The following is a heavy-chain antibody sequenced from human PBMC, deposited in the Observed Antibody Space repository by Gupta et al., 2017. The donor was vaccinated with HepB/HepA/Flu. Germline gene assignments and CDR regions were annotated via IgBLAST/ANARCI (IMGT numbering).Heavy chain of an antibody. CDR3: ARSFSSGWYFMDV. CDR1: GGTFGSYG. V-gene: IGHV1-69*04. CDR2: IIPTLGST. J-gene: IGHJ6*02. Sequence: QVQLVQSGAEVKKPGDSVKVSCKASGGTFGSYGINWVRQAPGQGLEWMGRIIPTLGSTNYAQRFEGRVTFTADKSTNTAYMELTSLTSEDTALYYCARSFSSGWYFMDVWGQGTTVTVSS. D-gene: IGHD6-19*01.